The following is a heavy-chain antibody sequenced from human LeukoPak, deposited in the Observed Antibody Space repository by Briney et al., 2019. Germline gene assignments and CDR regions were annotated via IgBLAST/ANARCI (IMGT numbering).Heavy chain of an antibody. CDR1: DYTFITYG. Sequence: ASVKVSCKASDYTFITYGLSWVRQAPGQGLEWMGWINTYNGNTNYAQKLQGRVTMTTDTSTSTAYMELRSLRSDDTAVYYCAGFRYDYVWGSYRHPHYFDYWGQGTLVTVSS. D-gene: IGHD3-16*02. J-gene: IGHJ4*02. V-gene: IGHV1-18*01. CDR2: INTYNGNT. CDR3: AGFRYDYVWGSYRHPHYFDY.